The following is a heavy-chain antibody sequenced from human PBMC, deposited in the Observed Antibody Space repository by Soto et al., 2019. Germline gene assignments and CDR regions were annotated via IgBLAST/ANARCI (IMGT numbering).Heavy chain of an antibody. J-gene: IGHJ5*01. V-gene: IGHV2-5*02. CDR3: ARKAEYSSSWFDY. Sequence: QITLKESGPTLVKPPQTLTLTCTLSGFSLSTSGVAVGWIRHPPGKALEWLALIYWDDDKRYSLSLKSRLTITKDTSRNHVVFTMTNMDHVDTATYYCARKAEYSSSWFDYWGQGILVTVSS. CDR1: GFSLSTSGVA. CDR2: IYWDDDK. D-gene: IGHD6-13*01.